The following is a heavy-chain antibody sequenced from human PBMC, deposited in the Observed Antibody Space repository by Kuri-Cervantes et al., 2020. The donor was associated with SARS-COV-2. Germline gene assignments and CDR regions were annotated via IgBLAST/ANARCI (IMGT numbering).Heavy chain of an antibody. J-gene: IGHJ4*02. D-gene: IGHD1-26*01. CDR3: ARDRRVGWADY. V-gene: IGHV3-7*01. CDR1: GFTCSSYW. CDR2: IKQDGSEK. Sequence: GGSLRLPCEASGFTCSSYWMSWVRQAPGKGLEWVANIKQDGSEKYYVDSVKGRFTISRDNAKNSLYLQMNSLGAEDTAVYYCARDRRVGWADYWGQGTLVTVSS.